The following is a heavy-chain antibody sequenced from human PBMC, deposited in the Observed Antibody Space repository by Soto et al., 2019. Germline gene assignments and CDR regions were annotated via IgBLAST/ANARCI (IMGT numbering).Heavy chain of an antibody. J-gene: IGHJ3*02. CDR3: AIVAVPGRAFDI. V-gene: IGHV1-2*02. CDR1: GYSFTGHY. CDR2: IDPDSGGT. D-gene: IGHD6-19*01. Sequence: QVQLVQSGAEVKKPGASVKVSCKASGYSFTGHYMHWVRQAPGQGLEWLGWIDPDSGGTNYEQKFQGRVTMTRDTSISTAYMELSRLRSDDTAVYYCAIVAVPGRAFDIWGQGTMVPVSS.